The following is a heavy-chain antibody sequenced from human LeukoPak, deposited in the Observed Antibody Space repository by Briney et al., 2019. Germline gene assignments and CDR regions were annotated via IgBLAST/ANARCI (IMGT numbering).Heavy chain of an antibody. J-gene: IGHJ3*02. CDR3: AKSESDAFDI. V-gene: IGHV3-23*01. CDR2: ISGSGGST. CDR1: GFTFSSYA. Sequence: GGSLRLSCAASGFTFSSYAMSWVRQAPGKGLEWVSAISGSGGSTYYAGSVRGRFTISRDNSKNTLYLQMNSLRAEDTAVYYCAKSESDAFDIWGQGTMVTVSS.